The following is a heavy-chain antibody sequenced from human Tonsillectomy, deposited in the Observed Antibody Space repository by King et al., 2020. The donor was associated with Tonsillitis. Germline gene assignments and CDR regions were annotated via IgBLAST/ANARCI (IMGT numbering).Heavy chain of an antibody. V-gene: IGHV1-3*04. CDR1: GYTFTEYA. J-gene: IGHJ4*02. Sequence: QLVQSGAEVKKPGASVKLSCTASGYTFTEYAIHWVRQAPGQRPEWMGWINTGTGNTEYSEKFQGRVAITRDPSTSTAYMDLSSLRSEDTAVYYCLLVRVAQPYWGQGTRVTVAS. D-gene: IGHD1-26*01. CDR2: INTGTGNT. CDR3: LLVRVAQPY.